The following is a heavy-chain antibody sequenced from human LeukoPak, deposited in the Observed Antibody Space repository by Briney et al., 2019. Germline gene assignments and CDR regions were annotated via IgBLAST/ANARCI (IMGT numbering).Heavy chain of an antibody. CDR2: IYHSGNT. J-gene: IGHJ1*01. CDR1: GGSVSSGPYY. Sequence: KPSETLSLTCTVSGGSVSSGPYYWSWIRQPPGKGLEGIGNIYHSGNTNYNPSLKSRVTISVARSKNQFSLKLSSVTAADTAVYYCARDGGSYSDIAEYFQHWGQGTLVTVSS. D-gene: IGHD4-17*01. V-gene: IGHV4-61*01. CDR3: ARDGGSYSDIAEYFQH.